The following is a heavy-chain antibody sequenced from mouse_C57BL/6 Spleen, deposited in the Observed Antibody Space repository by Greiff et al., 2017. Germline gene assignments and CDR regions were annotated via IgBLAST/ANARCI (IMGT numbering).Heavy chain of an antibody. J-gene: IGHJ4*01. V-gene: IGHV1-52*01. CDR1: GYTFTSYW. CDR3: ATSYAMDC. Sequence: QVQLQQPGAELVRPGSSVKLSCKASGYTFTSYWMHWVKQRPIQGLEWIGNIDPSDSDTHYNQKFKDKATLTVDKSSSTAYMQLSSLTSDDSAVYYCATSYAMDCWGQGTSVTVSS. CDR2: IDPSDSDT.